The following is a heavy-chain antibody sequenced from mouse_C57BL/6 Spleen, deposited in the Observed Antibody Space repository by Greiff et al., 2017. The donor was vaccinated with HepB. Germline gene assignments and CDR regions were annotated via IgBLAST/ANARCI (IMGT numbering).Heavy chain of an antibody. V-gene: IGHV1-50*01. D-gene: IGHD4-1*01. Sequence: QVQLQQPGAELVKPGASVKLSCKASGYTFTSYWMQWVKQRPGQGLEWIGEIDPSDSYTNYNQKFKGKATLTVDTSSSTAYMQLSSLTSEDSAVYYCARSGTENWYFDVWGTGTTVTVSS. CDR1: GYTFTSYW. CDR2: IDPSDSYT. CDR3: ARSGTENWYFDV. J-gene: IGHJ1*03.